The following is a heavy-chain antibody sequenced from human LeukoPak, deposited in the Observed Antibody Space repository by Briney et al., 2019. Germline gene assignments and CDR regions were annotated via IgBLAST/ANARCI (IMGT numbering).Heavy chain of an antibody. V-gene: IGHV3-23*01. J-gene: IGHJ6*02. Sequence: PGGSRRLSCAASGFTFSNYAMSWVRQAPGKGLEWVSAISGSGGTTYYADSVKGRFTISRDNSNNTLYLQMSSLRAGDTAVYYCARGIRDYNSLTGYYLDLYYYYGMDVWGQGTTVTVSS. CDR1: GFTFSNYA. CDR3: ARGIRDYNSLTGYYLDLYYYYGMDV. D-gene: IGHD3-9*01. CDR2: ISGSGGTT.